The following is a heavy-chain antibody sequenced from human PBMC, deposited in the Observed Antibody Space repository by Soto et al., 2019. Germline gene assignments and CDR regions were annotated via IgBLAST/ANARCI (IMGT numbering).Heavy chain of an antibody. V-gene: IGHV3-23*01. D-gene: IGHD3-10*01. CDR2: ISGGGDTT. CDR1: GFTFNNYA. CDR3: AKGRGGSGSLTPRVDF. J-gene: IGHJ4*02. Sequence: EVQLLESGGGLVQPGGSLRLSCAASGFTFNNYAMAWVRQAPGKGLEWVSAISGGGDTTSYADSVKGRFPVSRDGSKNKLYLQMSSLRAEDTALYYCAKGRGGSGSLTPRVDFWGQGTLVTVSS.